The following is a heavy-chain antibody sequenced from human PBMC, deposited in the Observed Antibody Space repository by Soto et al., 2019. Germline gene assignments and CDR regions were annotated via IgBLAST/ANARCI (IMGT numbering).Heavy chain of an antibody. CDR1: GHTLTELS. CDR2: FDPEDGET. V-gene: IGHV1-24*01. D-gene: IGHD1-1*01. CDR3: VAGGTRWLQSPCDY. Sequence: QVQLVQSGAEVKKPGASVKVSCKVSGHTLTELSVHWVRQAPGKGLEWMGGFDPEDGETIHAQKFQGRGTVTEDTSADSAYMEVSSLTSEDTAVYDCVAGGTRWLQSPCDYWGQGTLVTVSS. J-gene: IGHJ4*02.